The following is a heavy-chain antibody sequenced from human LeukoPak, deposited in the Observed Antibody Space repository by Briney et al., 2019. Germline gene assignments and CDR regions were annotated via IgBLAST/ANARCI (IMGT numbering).Heavy chain of an antibody. V-gene: IGHV1-69*13. D-gene: IGHD1-26*01. CDR3: ARGPSGSYPLHPYYFDY. CDR1: GGTFSSYA. CDR2: IIPIFGTA. Sequence: ASVKVSCKASGGTFSSYAISWVRQAPGQGLEWMGGIIPIFGTANYAQKFQGRVTITADESTSTAYMELSSLRSEDTAVYYCARGPSGSYPLHPYYFDYWGQGTLVTVSS. J-gene: IGHJ4*02.